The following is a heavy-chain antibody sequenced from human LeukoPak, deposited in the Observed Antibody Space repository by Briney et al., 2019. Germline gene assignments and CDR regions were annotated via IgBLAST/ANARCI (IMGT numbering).Heavy chain of an antibody. CDR1: GFTSSSYA. V-gene: IGHV3-23*01. D-gene: IGHD3-10*01. J-gene: IGHJ5*02. CDR2: ISGSGGST. CDR3: AKDVYSRGPSGWFDP. Sequence: GGSLRLSCAASGFTSSSYAMSWVRQAPGKGLEWVSAISGSGGSTYYADSVKGRFTISRDNSKNTLYLQMNSLRAEDTAVYYCAKDVYSRGPSGWFDPWGQGTLVTVSS.